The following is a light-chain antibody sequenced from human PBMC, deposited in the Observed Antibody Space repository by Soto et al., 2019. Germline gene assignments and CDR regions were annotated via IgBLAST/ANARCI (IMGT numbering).Light chain of an antibody. Sequence: EVLLTQSPGTLSLSPGERATLACRASKSVSNYLAWYQQKSGQAPRLLIYGASSRASGIPDRLSGSGSGTDFTLTIRRVEPEDFAVYYCQQYGSSLTFGLGTKVDIK. V-gene: IGKV3-20*01. CDR2: GAS. J-gene: IGKJ1*01. CDR1: KSVSNY. CDR3: QQYGSSLT.